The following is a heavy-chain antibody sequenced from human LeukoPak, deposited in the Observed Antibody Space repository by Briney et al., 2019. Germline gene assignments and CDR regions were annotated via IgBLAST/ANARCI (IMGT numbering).Heavy chain of an antibody. CDR3: AREPHYDSGRNYFDY. CDR2: IYYSGST. V-gene: IGHV4-31*03. CDR1: GGSISSGGYY. J-gene: IGHJ4*02. Sequence: PLQTLSLSCTLSGGSISSGGYYWSWIRQHPRNGLEWLGYIYYSGSTYYNPSLKRRVTISVDTSKNQFSLKLSSVTAADTAVYDCAREPHYDSGRNYFDYWGQGTLVTVSS. D-gene: IGHD3-10*01.